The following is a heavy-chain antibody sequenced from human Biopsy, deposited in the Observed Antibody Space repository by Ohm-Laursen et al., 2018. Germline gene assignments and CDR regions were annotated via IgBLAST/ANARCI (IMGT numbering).Heavy chain of an antibody. V-gene: IGHV1-69*06. CDR2: NIPILGTG. CDR3: ATKLTGYFHH. CDR1: GGTFSNYG. J-gene: IGHJ1*01. D-gene: IGHD3-9*01. Sequence: ASVKVSRKAPGGTFSNYGVNWVRQAPGQGLEWLGGNIPILGTGNYAQKFQDRVTVAADTSTGTATMELRSLRSDDTAVYYCATKLTGYFHHWGQGTLVIVSS.